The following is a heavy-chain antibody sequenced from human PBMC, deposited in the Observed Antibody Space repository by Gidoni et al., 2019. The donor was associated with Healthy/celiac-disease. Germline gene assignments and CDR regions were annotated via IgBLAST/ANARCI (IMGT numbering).Heavy chain of an antibody. Sequence: QAQRVQSGGEVKKPGSSLKVSCKASRGTVSSYAISWVRQAPGQGLEWMGGIIPIFGTANYAQKFQGRVTITADESTSTAYMELSSLRSEDTAVYYCASEVSGYSGYFDYWGQGTLVTVSS. D-gene: IGHD5-12*01. V-gene: IGHV1-69*01. CDR2: IIPIFGTA. J-gene: IGHJ4*02. CDR3: ASEVSGYSGYFDY. CDR1: RGTVSSYA.